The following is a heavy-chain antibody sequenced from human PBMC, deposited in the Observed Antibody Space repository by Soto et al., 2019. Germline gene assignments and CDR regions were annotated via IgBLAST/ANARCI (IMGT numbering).Heavy chain of an antibody. CDR1: GYTFTNYA. Sequence: QVQLVQYGPEEKKPGASVKVSCKASGYTFTNYAMHWVRQAPGQRLEWMGWINAGNGNTKYSQKFQGRVTITRDTSAITANMELSSLRSEDTAVYYCARVSGYYLPDYWGQGTLVTVSS. CDR2: INAGNGNT. D-gene: IGHD5-12*01. J-gene: IGHJ4*02. V-gene: IGHV1-3*05. CDR3: ARVSGYYLPDY.